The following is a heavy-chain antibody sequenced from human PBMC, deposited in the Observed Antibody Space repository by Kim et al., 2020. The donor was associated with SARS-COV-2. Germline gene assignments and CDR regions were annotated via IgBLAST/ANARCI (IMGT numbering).Heavy chain of an antibody. Sequence: GGSLRLSCAASSHYAVSWVRQAPGKGLEWVSEITASGADTNYAGSVKGRFTISRDNSKDTVYLLMKSLRPEDTAVYYCAHPQDTAMIINAFDVWGQGTMVTVSS. CDR2: ITASGADT. J-gene: IGHJ3*01. CDR3: AHPQDTAMIINAFDV. CDR1: SHYA. V-gene: IGHV3-23*01. D-gene: IGHD5-18*01.